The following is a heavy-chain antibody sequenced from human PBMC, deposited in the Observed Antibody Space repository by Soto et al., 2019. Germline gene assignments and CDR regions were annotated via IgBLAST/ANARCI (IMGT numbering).Heavy chain of an antibody. Sequence: GGSLRLSCAASGFTFSSYAMSWVRQAPGKGLEWVSAISGSGGSTYYADSVKGRFTISRDNSKNTLYLQMNSLRAEDTAVYYCAKALVVVVITTNGMDVWGQGTTVTVSS. CDR2: ISGSGGST. J-gene: IGHJ6*02. V-gene: IGHV3-23*01. D-gene: IGHD3-22*01. CDR3: AKALVVVVITTNGMDV. CDR1: GFTFSSYA.